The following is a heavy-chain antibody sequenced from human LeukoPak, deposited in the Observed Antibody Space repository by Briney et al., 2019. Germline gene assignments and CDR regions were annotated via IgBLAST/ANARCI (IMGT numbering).Heavy chain of an antibody. CDR2: ISSSRSYI. Sequence: GGSLRLSCSASGFTFSSYAMSWVRRAPGKGLEWVSFISSSRSYIYYADSVKGRFTISRDNAKNSLYLQMNSLRAEDTAVYYCARFIAAPYYFDYWGRGTLVTVSS. V-gene: IGHV3-21*01. J-gene: IGHJ4*02. CDR1: GFTFSSYA. D-gene: IGHD6-13*01. CDR3: ARFIAAPYYFDY.